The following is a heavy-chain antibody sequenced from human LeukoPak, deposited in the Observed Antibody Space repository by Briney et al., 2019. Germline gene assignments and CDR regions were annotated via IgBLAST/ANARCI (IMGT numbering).Heavy chain of an antibody. J-gene: IGHJ3*02. CDR3: ARTIYYDSSGYMFSAFDI. Sequence: ASETLSLTCTVSGGSISSSSYYWGWLRQPPGKGLEWIGSIYYSGSTYYNPSLKSRVTISVDTSKNQFSLKLSSVTAADTAVYYCARTIYYDSSGYMFSAFDIWGQGTMVTVSS. CDR1: GGSISSSSYY. V-gene: IGHV4-39*07. D-gene: IGHD3-22*01. CDR2: IYYSGST.